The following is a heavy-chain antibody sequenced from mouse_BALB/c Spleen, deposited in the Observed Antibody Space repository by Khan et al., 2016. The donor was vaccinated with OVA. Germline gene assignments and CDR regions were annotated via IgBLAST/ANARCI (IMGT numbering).Heavy chain of an antibody. CDR1: GFSLTDYG. V-gene: IGHV2-6-7*01. Sequence: VQLQQPGPGLVAPSQNLSITCTVSGFSLTDYGVNWVRQPPGKGLEWLGMIWGDGSTDYNSALKSRLSVSKDNSKSQVFLKMNSLQTDDTARYYCARELRLGGFAYWGQGTLVTVAA. CDR2: IWGDGST. D-gene: IGHD1-2*01. CDR3: ARELRLGGFAY. J-gene: IGHJ3*01.